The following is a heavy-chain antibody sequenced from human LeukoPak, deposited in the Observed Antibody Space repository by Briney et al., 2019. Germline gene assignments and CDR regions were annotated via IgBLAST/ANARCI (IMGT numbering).Heavy chain of an antibody. CDR2: IYYSGST. Sequence: SETLSLTCTVSGGSISSGDYYWSWIRQPPGKGLEWIGYIYYSGSTYYNPSLKSRVTISVDTSKNQFSLKLSSVTAADTAVYYCARHHAQGGYDYTYYYYGMDVWGQGTTVTVSS. CDR3: ARHHAQGGYDYTYYYYGMDV. J-gene: IGHJ6*02. CDR1: GGSISSGDYY. V-gene: IGHV4-30-4*01. D-gene: IGHD5-12*01.